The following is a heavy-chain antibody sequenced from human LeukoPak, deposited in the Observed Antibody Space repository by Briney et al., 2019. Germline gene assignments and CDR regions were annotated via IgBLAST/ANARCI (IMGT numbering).Heavy chain of an antibody. V-gene: IGHV4-61*02. J-gene: IGHJ6*03. D-gene: IGHD6-13*01. CDR1: SDSINSGNYY. CDR2: IYSSGST. Sequence: SETLSLTCTVSSDSINSGNYYWNWIRQPAGKGLEWIGRIYSSGSTNYNPSRKSRVTISVDTSKNQFSLKLSSVTAADTAVYYCARTTAIAAAGPRYNYYYYYYMDVWGKGTTVTVSS. CDR3: ARTTAIAAAGPRYNYYYYYYMDV.